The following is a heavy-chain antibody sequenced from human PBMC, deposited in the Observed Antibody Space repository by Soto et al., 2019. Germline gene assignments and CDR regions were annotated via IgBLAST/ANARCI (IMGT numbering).Heavy chain of an antibody. J-gene: IGHJ4*02. D-gene: IGHD6-19*01. Sequence: QVQLVESGGGGVQPGRSLRLSCAASGFTFSSYGMHWVRQAPGKGLEWVAVIWYDGSNKYYADSVKGRFTISRDNSKNTLYLQMNSLRAEDTAVYYCARESVDPNSSGWYYFDYWGQGTLVTVSS. CDR2: IWYDGSNK. CDR3: ARESVDPNSSGWYYFDY. CDR1: GFTFSSYG. V-gene: IGHV3-33*01.